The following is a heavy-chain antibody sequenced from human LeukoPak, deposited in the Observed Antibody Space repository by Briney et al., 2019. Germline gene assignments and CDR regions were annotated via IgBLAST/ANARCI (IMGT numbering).Heavy chain of an antibody. Sequence: GGSLRLSCAASGFTFSSYAMSWVRQAPGKGLEWVSAISGSGGSTYYADSVKGRLTISRDNSKNTLYLQMNSLRAEDTAVYYCAKPSYYDFWSGSDYWGQGTLVTVSS. CDR1: GFTFSSYA. D-gene: IGHD3-3*01. CDR2: ISGSGGST. V-gene: IGHV3-23*01. J-gene: IGHJ4*02. CDR3: AKPSYYDFWSGSDY.